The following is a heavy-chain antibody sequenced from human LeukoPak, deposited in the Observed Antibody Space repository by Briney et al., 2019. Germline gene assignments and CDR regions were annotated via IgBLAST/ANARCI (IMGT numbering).Heavy chain of an antibody. Sequence: SGTLSLTCTVSGGSISSYYWSWIRQPPGKGLEWIGYIYYSGSTNYNPSLKSRVTISVDTSKNQFSLKLSSVTAADTAVYYCARMTNNWFDPWGQGTLVTVSS. CDR1: GGSISSYY. J-gene: IGHJ5*02. CDR2: IYYSGST. V-gene: IGHV4-59*01. CDR3: ARMTNNWFDP.